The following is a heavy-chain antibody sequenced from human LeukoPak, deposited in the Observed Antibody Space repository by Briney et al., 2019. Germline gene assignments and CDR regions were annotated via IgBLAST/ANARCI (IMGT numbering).Heavy chain of an antibody. CDR2: ISVYNGNT. J-gene: IGHJ4*02. CDR3: AKGVRGYSYAIDY. CDR1: GYTFTSYG. V-gene: IGHV1-18*01. Sequence: ASVKVSCKASGYTFTSYGITWVRQAPGQGLEWMGWISVYNGNTNYAQKLQGRLTMTTDTSTSTAYMELRSLRSDDTALYYCAKGVRGYSYAIDYWGQGTLVTVSS. D-gene: IGHD5-12*01.